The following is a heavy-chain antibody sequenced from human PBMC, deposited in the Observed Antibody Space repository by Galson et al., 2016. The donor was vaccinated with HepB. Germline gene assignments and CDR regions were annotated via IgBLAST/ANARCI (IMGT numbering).Heavy chain of an antibody. CDR3: ARVDDVSTVFDV. V-gene: IGHV3-33*01. J-gene: IGHJ6*02. CDR1: GFTFSTYA. D-gene: IGHD3-9*01. Sequence: SLRLSCAASGFTFSTYAMHWVRQAPDKGLEWVAVIWYDGSNRYYRESVEGRFIVSRDNSRNTLYLQMNNLRAEDTAVYYCARVDDVSTVFDVWGQGTTVTVSS. CDR2: IWYDGSNR.